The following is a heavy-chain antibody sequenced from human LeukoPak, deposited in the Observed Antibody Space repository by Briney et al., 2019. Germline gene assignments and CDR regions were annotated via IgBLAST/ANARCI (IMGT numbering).Heavy chain of an antibody. Sequence: GGSLRLSCAASGFTFSIYWMSWVRQAPGKGLEWVANIKLEGSEKSYVDSVKGRFNISRDNAKKSLYLQMNSLRAEDTALYYCARDLGYCSGGSCHSHHFDYWGQGTLVTVSS. V-gene: IGHV3-7*04. J-gene: IGHJ4*02. D-gene: IGHD2-15*01. CDR1: GFTFSIYW. CDR2: IKLEGSEK. CDR3: ARDLGYCSGGSCHSHHFDY.